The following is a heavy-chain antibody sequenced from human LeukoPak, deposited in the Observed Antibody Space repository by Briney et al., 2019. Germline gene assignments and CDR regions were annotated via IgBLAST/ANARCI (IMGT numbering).Heavy chain of an antibody. CDR1: GGSISSSSYY. J-gene: IGHJ4*02. D-gene: IGHD3-10*01. CDR2: IYYSGST. V-gene: IGHV4-39*07. CDR3: ARLYYYGSGSYYKALYYFDY. Sequence: SETLSLTCTVSGGSISSSSYYWGWIRQPPGKGLEWIGSIYYSGSTYYNPSLKSRVTISVDTSKNQFSLKLSSVTAADTAVYYCARLYYYGSGSYYKALYYFDYWGQGTLVTVSS.